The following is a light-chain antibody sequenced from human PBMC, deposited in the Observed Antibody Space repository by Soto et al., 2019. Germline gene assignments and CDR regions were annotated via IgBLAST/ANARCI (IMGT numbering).Light chain of an antibody. V-gene: IGKV1-39*01. CDR2: AAS. J-gene: IGKJ5*01. CDR3: QQSYTTPIT. CDR1: QTISSH. Sequence: DIQMTQSPSSLSAYVGDRVIITCRASQTISSHLNWYQQKPGKAPNLLVYAASSLQSGVPSRFTGSGSGTDFTLTISSLQPEDFATYFCQQSYTTPITFGQGTRLEI.